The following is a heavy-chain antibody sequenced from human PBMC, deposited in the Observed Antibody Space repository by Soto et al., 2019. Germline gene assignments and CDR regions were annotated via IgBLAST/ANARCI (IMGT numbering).Heavy chain of an antibody. D-gene: IGHD6-6*01. CDR1: GFTFGGYA. J-gene: IGHJ4*02. CDR2: IRGRAYSATT. V-gene: IGHV3-49*03. Sequence: GGSLRLSCTASGFTFGGYAMGWIRQAPGKGLEWVAFIRGRAYSATTEYAASVKGRFTISRDDSKSIAYLQMNSLKTEDTAVYYCTRAAHPQWEISHYYFDSLGPGTLVTVSS. CDR3: TRAAHPQWEISHYYFDS.